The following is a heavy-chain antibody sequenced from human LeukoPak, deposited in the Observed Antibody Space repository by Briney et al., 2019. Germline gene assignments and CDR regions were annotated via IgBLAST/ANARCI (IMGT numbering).Heavy chain of an antibody. V-gene: IGHV3-74*01. CDR2: ISPTGSTT. J-gene: IGHJ4*02. CDR1: GFSFSGHW. Sequence: GGSLRLSCIASGFSFSGHWMHWARQLPGKGLVWVSRISPTGSTTSYADSVKGRFTVSRDNAKNTLYLQVNNLRAEDTAVYYCARGPNSNWSGLNFWGQGTLLTVSS. D-gene: IGHD6-6*01. CDR3: ARGPNSNWSGLNF.